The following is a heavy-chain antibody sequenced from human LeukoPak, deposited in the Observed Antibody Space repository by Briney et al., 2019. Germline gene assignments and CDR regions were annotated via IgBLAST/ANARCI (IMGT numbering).Heavy chain of an antibody. CDR3: AKEPRPLGPRTPYSSGLSYYYYYGMDV. CDR1: VFTFSSYA. Sequence: PGGSLRLSCAASVFTFSSYAMSWVCQAPGKGLEWVSAICGSGGSTYYADSVKGRFTISRGNSEHTLYLQMNSLRAEDTAVYYCAKEPRPLGPRTPYSSGLSYYYYYGMDVWGQGTTVTVSS. D-gene: IGHD6-19*01. J-gene: IGHJ6*02. V-gene: IGHV3-23*01. CDR2: ICGSGGST.